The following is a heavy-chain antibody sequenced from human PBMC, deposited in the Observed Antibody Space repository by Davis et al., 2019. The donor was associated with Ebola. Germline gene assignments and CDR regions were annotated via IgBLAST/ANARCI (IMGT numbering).Heavy chain of an antibody. Sequence: GESLKISCAASGFTFSSYSMNWVRQAPGKGLECVSYINRDSTAIYYGDSVRGRFTTSRDNAKNSLDLQMNSLRDEDTAVYYCVRDDSWAFDSWGQGTLVTVSS. CDR2: INRDSTAI. CDR3: VRDDSWAFDS. CDR1: GFTFSSYS. D-gene: IGHD3-3*01. J-gene: IGHJ5*01. V-gene: IGHV3-48*02.